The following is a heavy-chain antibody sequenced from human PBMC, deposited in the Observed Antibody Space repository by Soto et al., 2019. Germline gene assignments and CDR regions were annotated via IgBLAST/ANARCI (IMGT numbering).Heavy chain of an antibody. CDR2: IVVGSGNT. CDR1: GFTFTSSA. CDR3: AAAKAGTGYYYYYGMDV. V-gene: IGHV1-58*01. J-gene: IGHJ6*02. D-gene: IGHD6-19*01. Sequence: GASVKVSCKASGFTFTSSAVQWVRQARGQRLEWIGWIVVGSGNTNYAQKFQERVTITRDMSTSTAYMELSILRSEDTAVYYCAAAKAGTGYYYYYGMDVWGQGTTVTVSS.